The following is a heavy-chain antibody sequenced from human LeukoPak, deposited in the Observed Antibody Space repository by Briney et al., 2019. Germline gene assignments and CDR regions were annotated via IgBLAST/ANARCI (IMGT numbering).Heavy chain of an antibody. D-gene: IGHD3-9*01. CDR1: GFTFSDYN. Sequence: PGGSLRLSCAASGFTFSDYNMNWVRQAPGKGLERVSYITNGGSTIHHADPVKGRFTTSRDNAKKTLYLQRNSLRAEDTVVYYCARSIGLTGGGVDVWGQGTTVTVSS. CDR2: ITNGGSTI. V-gene: IGHV3-11*01. J-gene: IGHJ6*02. CDR3: ARSIGLTGGGVDV.